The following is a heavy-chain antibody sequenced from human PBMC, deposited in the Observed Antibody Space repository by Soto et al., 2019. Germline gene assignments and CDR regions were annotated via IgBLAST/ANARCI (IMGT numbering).Heavy chain of an antibody. D-gene: IGHD2-15*01. J-gene: IGHJ4*02. CDR3: TKVQGGG. V-gene: IGHV3-74*01. CDR1: GFTFNSYW. Sequence: EVQLVESGGGLVQPGGSLRLSCAASGFTFNSYWMHWVRQGPGKGLVWVSHISSDGRTTNYADSVKGRFTISRDNAKNTVYLQMNSLRAEDTAVYYCTKVQGGGWGQGTLVTVSS. CDR2: ISSDGRTT.